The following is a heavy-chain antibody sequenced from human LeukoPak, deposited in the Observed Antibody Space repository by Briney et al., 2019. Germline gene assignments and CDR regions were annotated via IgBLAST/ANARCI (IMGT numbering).Heavy chain of an antibody. CDR2: IYYSGST. D-gene: IGHD5-18*01. CDR3: ARHPDTAILYFDY. CDR1: GGSISSYY. Sequence: PSETLSLTCTVSGGSISSYYWNWIRQPPGKGLEWIGYIYYSGSTDYNPSLKSRVTISVDTSKNQFSLKLSSVTAADTAVYYCARHPDTAILYFDYWGQGTLVTVSS. V-gene: IGHV4-59*08. J-gene: IGHJ4*02.